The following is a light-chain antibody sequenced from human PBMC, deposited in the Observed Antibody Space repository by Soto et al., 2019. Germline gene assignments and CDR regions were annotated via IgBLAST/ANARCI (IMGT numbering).Light chain of an antibody. J-gene: IGLJ1*01. CDR1: SSNIGSNT. V-gene: IGLV1-44*01. CDR2: SNN. Sequence: QSALTQLPSASGTPGQRVTISCSGSSSNIGSNTVNWYQQLPGTAPKLLIYSNNQRPSGVPDRFSGSKSGTSASLAISGLQSEDEADYYCAAWDDSLNGYVFGSGTKVTV. CDR3: AAWDDSLNGYV.